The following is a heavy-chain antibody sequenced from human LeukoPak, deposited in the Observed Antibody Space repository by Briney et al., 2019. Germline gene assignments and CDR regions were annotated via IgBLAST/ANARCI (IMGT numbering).Heavy chain of an antibody. J-gene: IGHJ4*02. CDR1: GVSFSGYY. CDR2: INHSGST. Sequence: SETLSLTCAVYGVSFSGYYWSWIRQPPGKGLEWIGEINHSGSTNYNPSLKSRVTISVDTSKNQFSLKLSSVTAADTAVYYCARVRSRYYYDSNGYYDYFDYWGQGTLVTVSS. D-gene: IGHD3-22*01. V-gene: IGHV4-34*01. CDR3: ARVRSRYYYDSNGYYDYFDY.